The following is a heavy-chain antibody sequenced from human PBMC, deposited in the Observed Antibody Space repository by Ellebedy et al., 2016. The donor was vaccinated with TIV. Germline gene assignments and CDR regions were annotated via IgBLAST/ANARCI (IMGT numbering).Heavy chain of an antibody. Sequence: ASVKVSXXASGYTFTSYDINWVRQATGQGLEWMGWINPNSGGTNYAQKFQGRVTMTRDTSISTAYMELSSLRSEDTAVYYCARVKRWLQWPIDYWGQGTLVTVSS. D-gene: IGHD5-24*01. J-gene: IGHJ4*02. V-gene: IGHV1-2*02. CDR3: ARVKRWLQWPIDY. CDR2: INPNSGGT. CDR1: GYTFTSYD.